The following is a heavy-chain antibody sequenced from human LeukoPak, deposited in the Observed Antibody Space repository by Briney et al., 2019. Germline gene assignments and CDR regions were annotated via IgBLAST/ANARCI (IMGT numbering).Heavy chain of an antibody. D-gene: IGHD2-21*02. CDR3: ARDQAYCGGDCYFDF. J-gene: IGHJ4*02. CDR1: DYSISSAYY. CDR2: IYHSGST. V-gene: IGHV4-38-2*02. Sequence: SETLSLTCAVSDYSISSAYYWGWIRQPPGKGLEWIGSIYHSGSTDYNPSLKSRVTISVDTSKNQFSLKLRSVTAADTAVYYCARDQAYCGGDCYFDFWGQGALVTVSS.